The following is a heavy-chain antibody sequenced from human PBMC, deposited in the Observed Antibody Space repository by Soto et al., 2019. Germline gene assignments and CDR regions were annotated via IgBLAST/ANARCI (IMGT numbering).Heavy chain of an antibody. J-gene: IGHJ6*02. CDR3: ARDSPIAAAGRGYYYYYYGMDV. Sequence: PSETLSLTCAVSGGSISSSNWWSWVRQPPGKGLEWIGEIYHSGSTNYNPSLKSRVTISVDKSKNQFSLKLSSVTAADTAVYYCARDSPIAAAGRGYYYYYYGMDVWGQGTTVTVSS. CDR2: IYHSGST. CDR1: GGSISSSNW. D-gene: IGHD6-13*01. V-gene: IGHV4-4*02.